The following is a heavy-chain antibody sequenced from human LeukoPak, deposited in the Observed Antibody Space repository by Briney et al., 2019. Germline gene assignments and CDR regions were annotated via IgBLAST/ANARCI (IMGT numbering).Heavy chain of an antibody. J-gene: IGHJ6*02. CDR1: GFTFSSYW. Sequence: PGGSLRLSCAASGFTFSSYWMHWVRQVPGKGLVWVSRILSDGSSASYADSVKGRFTISRDNAKNTLYLQMNSLRAEDTAVYYCARTGYTCYYGMDVWGQGTTVTVSS. CDR2: ILSDGSSA. CDR3: ARTGYTCYYGMDV. D-gene: IGHD3/OR15-3a*01. V-gene: IGHV3-74*01.